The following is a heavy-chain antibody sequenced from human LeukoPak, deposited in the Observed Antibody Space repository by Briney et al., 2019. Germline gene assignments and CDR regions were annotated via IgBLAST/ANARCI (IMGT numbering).Heavy chain of an antibody. J-gene: IGHJ4*02. V-gene: IGHV4-59*01. CDR2: IYYSGST. CDR1: GGSISSYY. D-gene: IGHD4-17*01. CDR3: ARATTVTSFDY. Sequence: SETSSLTCTVFGGSISSYYWSWIRKPPGKGLEWIGYIYYSGSTNYNPSLKSRVTISVDTSKNQFSLKLSSVTAADTAEYYCARATTVTSFDYWGQGTLVTVSS.